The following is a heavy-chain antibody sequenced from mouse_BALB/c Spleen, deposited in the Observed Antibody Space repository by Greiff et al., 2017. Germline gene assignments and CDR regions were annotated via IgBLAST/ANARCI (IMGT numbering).Heavy chain of an antibody. D-gene: IGHD1-1*01. Sequence: EVKLQESGAELVRPGALVKLSCKASGFNIKDYYMHWVKQRPEQGLEWIGWIDPENGNTIYDPKFQGKASITADTSSNTAYLQLSSLTSEDTAVYYCARYYGSSEDAMDYWGQGTSVTVSS. V-gene: IGHV14-1*02. CDR3: ARYYGSSEDAMDY. CDR2: IDPENGNT. CDR1: GFNIKDYY. J-gene: IGHJ4*01.